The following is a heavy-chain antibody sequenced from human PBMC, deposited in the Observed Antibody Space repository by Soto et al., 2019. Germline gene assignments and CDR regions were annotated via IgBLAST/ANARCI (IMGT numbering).Heavy chain of an antibody. CDR2: IIPVFGTA. V-gene: IGHV1-69*12. CDR1: GGTLSNYG. Sequence: QVQLVQSGAEVKKPGSSVKVSCKASGGTLSNYGVSWVRQAPGQGLEWLGGIIPVFGTANYAHKFQGRLTITADESTSTVYMDVSSLRSEDTAVYYCARGDATKIIVTTYYGMDVWGQGPRSPSP. D-gene: IGHD4-17*01. J-gene: IGHJ6*02. CDR3: ARGDATKIIVTTYYGMDV.